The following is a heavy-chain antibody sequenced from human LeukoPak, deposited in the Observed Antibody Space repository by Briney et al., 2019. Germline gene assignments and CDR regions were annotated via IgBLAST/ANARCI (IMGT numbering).Heavy chain of an antibody. J-gene: IGHJ5*02. CDR3: ARVQRRIAWYWFDP. CDR1: GGSISSGSYY. V-gene: IGHV4-61*02. D-gene: IGHD6-13*01. CDR2: IYTSGST. Sequence: SQTLSLTCTVSGGSISSGSYYWSWIRQPAGKGLEWIGRIYTSGSTNYNPSLKSRVTISVDTSKNQFSLKLSSVTAADTAVYYCARVQRRIAWYWFDPWGQGTLVTVSS.